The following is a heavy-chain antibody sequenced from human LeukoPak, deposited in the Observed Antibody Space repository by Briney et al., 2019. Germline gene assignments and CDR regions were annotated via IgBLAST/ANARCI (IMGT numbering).Heavy chain of an antibody. Sequence: GGSLRLSCAASGFTFSRYGMNWVRQAPGKGLEWVSYISSSGSTIYYADSLRGRFTISRDNAKNSLYLQMNSLGAQDTAVYYCARSATLDYWGQGTLVTVSP. D-gene: IGHD1-26*01. CDR1: GFTFSRYG. CDR2: ISSSGSTI. V-gene: IGHV3-48*04. CDR3: ARSATLDY. J-gene: IGHJ4*02.